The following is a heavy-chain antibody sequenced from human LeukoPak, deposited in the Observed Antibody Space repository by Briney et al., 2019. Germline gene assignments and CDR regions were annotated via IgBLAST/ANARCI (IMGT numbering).Heavy chain of an antibody. CDR2: ISYDGSNK. J-gene: IGHJ4*02. V-gene: IGHV3-30*18. D-gene: IGHD1-1*01. CDR1: GFTFSSYG. CDR3: AKDRGLPAFEDATAFFDY. Sequence: GGSLRLSCAASGFTFSSYGMHWVRQAPGKGLEWVAVISYDGSNKYYADSVKGRFTISRDNSKNTLYLQMNSLRAEDTAVYYCAKDRGLPAFEDATAFFDYWGQGTLVTVSS.